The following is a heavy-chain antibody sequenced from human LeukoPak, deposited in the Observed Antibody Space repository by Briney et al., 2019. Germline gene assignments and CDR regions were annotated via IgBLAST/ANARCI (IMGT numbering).Heavy chain of an antibody. V-gene: IGHV4-39*01. CDR2: IYYSGST. Sequence: PSETLSLTRTVSGGSISSSSYYWGWIRQPPGKRLEWIGSIYYSGSTYYNPSLKSRVTISADTSKNQFSLKLSSVTAADTAVYYCASTGTRGSITMIVVTWGQGTLVTVSS. CDR1: GGSISSSSYY. J-gene: IGHJ5*02. D-gene: IGHD3-22*01. CDR3: ASTGTRGSITMIVVT.